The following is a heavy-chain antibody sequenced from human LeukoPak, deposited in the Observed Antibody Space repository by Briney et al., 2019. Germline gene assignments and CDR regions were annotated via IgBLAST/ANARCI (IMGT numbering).Heavy chain of an antibody. CDR1: GFTFSSYG. CDR2: IRYDGGNK. D-gene: IGHD5-18*01. V-gene: IGHV3-30*02. CDR3: AKDPVDTAMVILWYFDY. Sequence: GGSLRLSCAASGFTFSSYGMHWVRQAPGKGLEWVAFIRYDGGNKYYADSVKGRFTISRDNSKNTLYLQMNSLRAEDTAVYYCAKDPVDTAMVILWYFDYWGQGTLVTVSS. J-gene: IGHJ4*02.